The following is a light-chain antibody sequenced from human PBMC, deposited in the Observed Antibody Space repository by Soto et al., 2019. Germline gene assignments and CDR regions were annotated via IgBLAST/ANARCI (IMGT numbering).Light chain of an antibody. Sequence: EIVMTQSPATLSVSPGEGATLSCRASQSVSGNLAWYQQKPGQAPRLLIYGASTRATGIPARFSGSGSGTEFTLTISSQQSEDFAVYYCQQYNNWPPGTFGQGTKVEIK. CDR3: QQYNNWPPGT. J-gene: IGKJ1*01. CDR1: QSVSGN. V-gene: IGKV3-15*01. CDR2: GAS.